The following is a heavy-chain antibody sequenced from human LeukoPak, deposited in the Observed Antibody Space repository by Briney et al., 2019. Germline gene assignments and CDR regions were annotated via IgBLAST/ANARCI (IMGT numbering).Heavy chain of an antibody. CDR1: GFTFSTYT. CDR3: AKEDEQWLVHFDY. V-gene: IGHV3-21*04. J-gene: IGHJ4*02. D-gene: IGHD6-19*01. CDR2: ISSRSSYI. Sequence: PGGSLRLSCAASGFTFSTYTMNWVRQAPGKGLEWVSSISSRSSYIYYADSVKGRFTISRDNAKNSLYLQMNSLRAEDTAVYYCAKEDEQWLVHFDYWGQGTLVTVSS.